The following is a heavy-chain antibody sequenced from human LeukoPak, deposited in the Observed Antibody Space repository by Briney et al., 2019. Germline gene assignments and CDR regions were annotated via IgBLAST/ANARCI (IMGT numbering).Heavy chain of an antibody. D-gene: IGHD2-2*01. CDR3: ARDQEIVVAVRGKPRNAKNWFDP. CDR1: GYTFTGYY. J-gene: IGHJ5*02. V-gene: IGHV1-2*02. Sequence: ASVKVSCKASGYTFTGYYMHWVRQAPGQGLEWMGWINPNSGGTNYAQKFQGRVTMTRDTSISTAYMELSRLRSDDTAVYYCARDQEIVVAVRGKPRNAKNWFDPWGQGTLVTVSS. CDR2: INPNSGGT.